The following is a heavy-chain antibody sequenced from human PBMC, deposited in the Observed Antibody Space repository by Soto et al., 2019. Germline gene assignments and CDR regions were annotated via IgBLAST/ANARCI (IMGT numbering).Heavy chain of an antibody. CDR1: GFTFSSYA. CDR2: ISSNGGST. V-gene: IGHV3-64*01. Sequence: GGSLRLSCAASGFTFSSYAMHWVRQAPGKGLEYVSAISSNGGSTYYANSVKGRFTISRDNSKNTLYLQMGSLRAEDMAVYYCARDMGVVVPAAMRYYYYYYMDVWGKGTTVTVSS. J-gene: IGHJ6*03. CDR3: ARDMGVVVPAAMRYYYYYYMDV. D-gene: IGHD2-2*01.